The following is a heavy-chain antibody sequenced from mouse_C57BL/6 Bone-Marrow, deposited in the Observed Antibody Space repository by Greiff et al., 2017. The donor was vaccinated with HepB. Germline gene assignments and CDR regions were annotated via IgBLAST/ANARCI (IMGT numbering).Heavy chain of an antibody. CDR3: ARWEIYYYGSSAAWFAY. Sequence: VQLQQSGAELVRPGSSVKMSCKTSGYTFTSYGINWVKQSPGQGLEWIGYIYIGNGYTEYNEKFKGKATLTSDTSSSTAYMQLSSLTSEDSAIYFCARWEIYYYGSSAAWFAYWGQGTLVTVSA. CDR1: GYTFTSYG. D-gene: IGHD1-1*01. J-gene: IGHJ3*01. V-gene: IGHV1-58*01. CDR2: IYIGNGYT.